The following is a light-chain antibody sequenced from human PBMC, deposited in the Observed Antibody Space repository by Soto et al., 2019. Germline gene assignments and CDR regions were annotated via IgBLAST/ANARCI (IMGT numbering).Light chain of an antibody. CDR3: CSCAITSTPFV. Sequence: QSALTQPAPVSGSPGQSITTSCTGTSSDIGGYNDVSWYQQHPGKAPKLVISEVTNRPSGVSNRFSGSKSGNTASLTISGLQTEYEADYYCCSCAITSTPFVFGTGPRFAVL. J-gene: IGLJ1*01. CDR2: EVT. CDR1: SSDIGGYND. V-gene: IGLV2-14*01.